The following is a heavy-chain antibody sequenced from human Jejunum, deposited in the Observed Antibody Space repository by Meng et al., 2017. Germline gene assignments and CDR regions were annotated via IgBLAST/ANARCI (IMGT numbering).Heavy chain of an antibody. V-gene: IGHV4-4*02. CDR3: ARGGYYSFDY. CDR1: GGSISSVYW. D-gene: IGHD5-18*01. J-gene: IGHJ4*02. Sequence: EQLHESGPGLVKPSETLPLPCPACGGSISSVYWWTWVRQSPGKGLEWIGEIYHSGSTNYNPYPKSRVTISVDKSKNQFSLKLTSVTAADTAVYYCARGGYYSFDYWGQGTLVTVSS. CDR2: IYHSGST.